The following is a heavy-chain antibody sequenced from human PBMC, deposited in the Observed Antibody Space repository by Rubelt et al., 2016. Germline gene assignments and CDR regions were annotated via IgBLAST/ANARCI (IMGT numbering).Heavy chain of an antibody. CDR2: VNRDGHK. D-gene: IGHD1-1*01. V-gene: IGHV4-4*08. Sequence: QVQLQESGPGLVKPSETLSLTCVVSGGSISSYYWSWIRQSPHKGLEWIEEVNRDGHKNYSPSFEDRVTLFVYKSKSQFCLMLTSVTAADTATYYCARDSLTQLKGVPLDSGGQGTLVSVSS. J-gene: IGHJ4*02. CDR3: ARDSLTQLKGVPLDS. CDR1: GGSISSYY.